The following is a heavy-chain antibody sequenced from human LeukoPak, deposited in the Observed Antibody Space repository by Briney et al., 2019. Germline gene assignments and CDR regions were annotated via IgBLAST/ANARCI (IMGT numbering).Heavy chain of an antibody. Sequence: SETLSLTCAVYGGPFRGFFWSWIRQAPGKGLEWIGEVSHSGSSNYNPSLKSRINISLDTSKSQFSLRLTSVTAADTAVYYRARGIFYGGRNQYIWLDLWGQGTLVTVSS. CDR2: VSHSGSS. CDR1: GGPFRGFF. D-gene: IGHD4-23*01. V-gene: IGHV4-34*01. J-gene: IGHJ5*02. CDR3: ARGIFYGGRNQYIWLDL.